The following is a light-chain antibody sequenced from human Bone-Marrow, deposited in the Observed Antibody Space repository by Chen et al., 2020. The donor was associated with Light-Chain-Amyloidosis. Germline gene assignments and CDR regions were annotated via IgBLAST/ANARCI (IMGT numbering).Light chain of an antibody. CDR3: QRYGTSPLT. CDR2: GSS. V-gene: IGKV3-20*01. Sequence: EIVLTQSPGTLSLSPGEGANLSCRASQTISSNYLTWYHRECGTAPRRLIYGSSSRATGIPDRCTGSGSETDFTLTIDRLEPEEVARYYCQRYGTSPLTFGGGTKEEIK. J-gene: IGKJ4*01. CDR1: QTISSNY.